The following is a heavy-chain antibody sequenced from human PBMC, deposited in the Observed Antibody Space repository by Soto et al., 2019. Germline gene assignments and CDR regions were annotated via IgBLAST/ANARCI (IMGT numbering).Heavy chain of an antibody. D-gene: IGHD6-6*01. CDR1: GFTFSSYG. V-gene: IGHV3-33*01. Sequence: QVQLVESGGGVVQPGRSLRLSCAASGFTFSSYGMHWVRQAPGKGLEWVAVIWYDGSNKYYADSVKGRFTISRDNSKNTLYLQMNSLRAEDMAVYYCARVKKSGSSGPGGYWGQGTLVTVSS. CDR2: IWYDGSNK. CDR3: ARVKKSGSSGPGGY. J-gene: IGHJ4*02.